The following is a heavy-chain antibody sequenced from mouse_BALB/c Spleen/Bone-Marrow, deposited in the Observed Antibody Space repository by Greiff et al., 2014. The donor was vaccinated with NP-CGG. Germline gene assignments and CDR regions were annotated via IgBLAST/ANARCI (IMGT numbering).Heavy chain of an antibody. V-gene: IGHV5-12-1*01. Sequence: DVKLVESGGGLVKPGGSLKFSCAASGFAFSSYDMSWVRQTPEKRLEWVAYISSGGGSTYYPDTMKGRFTISRDNAKNTLYLQMSSLKSEDTAMYYCARPLYYYGSSPFYAMDYWGQGTSVTVSS. CDR1: GFAFSSYD. D-gene: IGHD1-1*01. CDR2: ISSGGGST. J-gene: IGHJ4*01. CDR3: ARPLYYYGSSPFYAMDY.